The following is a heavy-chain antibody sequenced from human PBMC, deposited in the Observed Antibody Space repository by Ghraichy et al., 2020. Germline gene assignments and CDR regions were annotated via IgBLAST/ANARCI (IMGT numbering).Heavy chain of an antibody. CDR3: ATSGKMSDFDY. Sequence: GSLRLSCVASGFTFSTSGMHWVRQAPGKGLEWVAFISFDGSNKYHADPVKGRFTISRDNSKTRLYLQMDSLRPEDTAVYYCATSGKMSDFDYWGQGALITVSS. J-gene: IGHJ4*02. CDR2: ISFDGSNK. V-gene: IGHV3-30*13. D-gene: IGHD1-14*01. CDR1: GFTFSTSG.